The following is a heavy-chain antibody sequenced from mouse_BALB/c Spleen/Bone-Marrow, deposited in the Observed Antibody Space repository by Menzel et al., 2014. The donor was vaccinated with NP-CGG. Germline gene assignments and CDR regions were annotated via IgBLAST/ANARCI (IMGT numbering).Heavy chain of an antibody. D-gene: IGHD2-4*01. CDR1: GYTFTSNY. CDR2: IYPGNVRT. Sequence: QVQLQRPGPELVKPGASVRISCKASGYTFTSNYIHWVKQRPGQGLEWIGWIYPGNVRTNYNEQLKGKATLTADKASSTAYMQLSRLSFKASAVYFCAREGGKITMGLPFWNQGTLITISA. V-gene: IGHV1S56*01. CDR3: AREGGKITMGLPF. J-gene: IGHJ3*01.